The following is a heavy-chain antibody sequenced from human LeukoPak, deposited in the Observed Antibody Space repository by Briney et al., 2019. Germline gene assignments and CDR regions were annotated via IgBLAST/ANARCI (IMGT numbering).Heavy chain of an antibody. CDR3: ARSLGYCSSTSCSTNDY. V-gene: IGHV4-39*07. Sequence: SETLSLTCTVSGGSISSSSYYWGWIRQPPGKGLEWIGSIYYSGSTSYNPSLKSRVTISVDTSKNQFSLKLSSVTAADTAVYYCARSLGYCSSTSCSTNDYWGQGTLVTVSS. CDR2: IYYSGST. CDR1: GGSISSSSYY. D-gene: IGHD2-2*02. J-gene: IGHJ4*02.